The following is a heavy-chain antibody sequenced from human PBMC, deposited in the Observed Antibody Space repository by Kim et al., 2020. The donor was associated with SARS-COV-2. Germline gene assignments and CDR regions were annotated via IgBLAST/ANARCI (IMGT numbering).Heavy chain of an antibody. CDR1: SGSVSSDNYY. J-gene: IGHJ4*02. CDR3: ATSLSIVGTKTFKY. V-gene: IGHV4-61*01. Sequence: SETLSLTCTVSSGSVSSDNYYWSWIRQPPGKGLEWIGEIHNSGSTNYNPSLKSRVTVSVDTSKNQFSLKLRSVTAADTAIYYCATSLSIVGTKTFKYWGPGTLVAVSS. D-gene: IGHD1-26*01. CDR2: IHNSGST.